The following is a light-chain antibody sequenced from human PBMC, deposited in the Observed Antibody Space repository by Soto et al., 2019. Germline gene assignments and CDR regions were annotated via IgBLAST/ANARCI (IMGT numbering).Light chain of an antibody. J-gene: IGKJ5*01. CDR3: LQRYNWPLT. V-gene: IGKV3-11*01. CDR2: DAS. CDR1: QSVSSY. Sequence: EIVLTQSPATLSLSPGERATLSCRTSQSVSSYLAWYQQKPGQPPTLLIFDASNRATGIPARFSGSGPGTDFTLTVSRLEPEDFAVYHCLQRYNWPLTFGQGTRLEIK.